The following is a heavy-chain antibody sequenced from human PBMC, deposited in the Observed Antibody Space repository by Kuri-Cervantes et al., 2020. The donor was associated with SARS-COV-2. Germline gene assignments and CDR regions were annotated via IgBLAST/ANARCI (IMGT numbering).Heavy chain of an antibody. Sequence: SETLSLTCTVSGGSISSGDYYWSWIRQPPGKGLEWIGSIYHSGSTYYNPPLKSRVTISVDTSKNQFSLKLSSVTAADTAVYYCARGAYYDFWSGYTKPINDAFDIWGQGTMVTVSS. CDR2: IYHSGST. V-gene: IGHV4-39*07. CDR1: GGSISSGDYY. CDR3: ARGAYYDFWSGYTKPINDAFDI. J-gene: IGHJ3*02. D-gene: IGHD3-3*01.